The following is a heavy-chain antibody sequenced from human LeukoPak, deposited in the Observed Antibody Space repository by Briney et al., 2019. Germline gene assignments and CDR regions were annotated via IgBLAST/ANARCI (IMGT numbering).Heavy chain of an antibody. CDR2: ISAYNGNT. Sequence: ASVKVSCKASGYTFTSYAMNWVRQAPGQGLEWMGWISAYNGNTNYAQKLQGRVTMTTDTSTSTAYMELRSLRSDDTAVYYCARSKRGSSGERIVRFWYYYMDVWGKGTTVTVSS. CDR3: ARSKRGSSGERIVRFWYYYMDV. J-gene: IGHJ6*03. D-gene: IGHD2-2*01. V-gene: IGHV1-18*01. CDR1: GYTFTSYA.